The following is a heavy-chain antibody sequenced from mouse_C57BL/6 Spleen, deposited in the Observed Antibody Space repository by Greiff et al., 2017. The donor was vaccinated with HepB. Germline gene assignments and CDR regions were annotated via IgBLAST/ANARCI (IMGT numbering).Heavy chain of an antibody. Sequence: VQLQQPGAELVRPGSSVKLSCKASGYTFTSYWMDWVKQRPGQGLEWIGNIYPSDSETHYNQKFKDKATLTVDKSSSTAYMQLSSLTSEDSAVYYCAREGGYDGAWFAYWGQGTLVTVSA. CDR3: AREGGYDGAWFAY. CDR1: GYTFTSYW. CDR2: IYPSDSET. J-gene: IGHJ3*01. V-gene: IGHV1-61*01. D-gene: IGHD2-12*01.